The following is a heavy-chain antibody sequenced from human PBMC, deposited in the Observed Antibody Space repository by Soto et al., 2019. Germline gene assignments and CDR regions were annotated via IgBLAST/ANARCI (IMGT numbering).Heavy chain of an antibody. J-gene: IGHJ4*02. CDR1: ADIMSNYW. D-gene: IGHD1-26*01. CDR3: ASLSRLGPQIGFDY. V-gene: IGHV5-51*01. Sequence: PGDSLKIAGWVCADIMSNYWIGWVRQMPGKGLEWMGIIYGVDSDTKYSPSFQGQVTISADKSIFTAYLQWRSLKASDTAMYYCASLSRLGPQIGFDYSGQGALV. CDR2: IYGVDSDT.